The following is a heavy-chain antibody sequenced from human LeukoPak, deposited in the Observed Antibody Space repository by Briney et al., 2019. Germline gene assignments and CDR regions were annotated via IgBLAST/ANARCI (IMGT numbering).Heavy chain of an antibody. CDR3: ARGDKRVTFGGVIVPFDH. V-gene: IGHV4-59*01. CDR1: SGSISSFY. Sequence: PSETLSLTCTVSSGSISSFYWSWIRQPPGKGLEWIGYIYYSGTTNYNPSLESRVTISVDTSKNQFSLKLTSVTPADTAVYYCARGDKRVTFGGVIVPFDHWGQGTLVTVSS. D-gene: IGHD3-16*02. J-gene: IGHJ4*02. CDR2: IYYSGTT.